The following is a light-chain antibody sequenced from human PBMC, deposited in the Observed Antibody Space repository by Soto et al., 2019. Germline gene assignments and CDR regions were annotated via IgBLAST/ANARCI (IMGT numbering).Light chain of an antibody. CDR2: DAS. Sequence: FTESPTLLSVSPGESVTVSWRASQSINTFLAWYQQKPGQAPRLLIYDASSRAAGVPARFSGRGSGTDFTLTISRLEPEDFAVYYCQQYGSSPITFGQGTRLDIK. V-gene: IGKV3-20*01. J-gene: IGKJ5*01. CDR1: QSINTF. CDR3: QQYGSSPIT.